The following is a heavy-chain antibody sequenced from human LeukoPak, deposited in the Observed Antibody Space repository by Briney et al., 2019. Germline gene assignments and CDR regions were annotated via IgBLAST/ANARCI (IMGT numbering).Heavy chain of an antibody. CDR3: ARAPSGNLFDF. D-gene: IGHD6-19*01. CDR1: VFTVRSNY. Sequence: GGSLRLSCAASVFTVRSNYMSWVRQAPGKGLEWVSIIYSGGSTYYADSVKGRFTISRDNSKNTLYLQMNSLRAEDTAVYYCARAPSGNLFDFWGQGTLVTVSS. J-gene: IGHJ4*02. CDR2: IYSGGST. V-gene: IGHV3-53*01.